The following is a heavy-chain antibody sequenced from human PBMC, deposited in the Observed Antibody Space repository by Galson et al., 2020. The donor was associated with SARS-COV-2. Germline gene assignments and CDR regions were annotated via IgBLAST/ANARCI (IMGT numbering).Heavy chain of an antibody. J-gene: IGHJ4*02. CDR1: YTFTDIW. Sequence: YTFTDIWMQWVRQAPGQGLDWMGWTNTNRGGTMYGQKFQGRVTMTRDTSITTAYMELSSLRSDDTAVYYCAIHEYPLTMVTWGQGTLVTVSS. V-gene: IGHV1-2*02. CDR2: TNTNRGGT. CDR3: AIHEYPLTMVT. D-gene: IGHD4-17*01.